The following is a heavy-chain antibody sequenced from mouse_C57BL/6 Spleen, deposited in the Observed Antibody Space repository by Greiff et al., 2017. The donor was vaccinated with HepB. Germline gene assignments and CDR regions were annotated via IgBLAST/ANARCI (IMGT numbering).Heavy chain of an antibody. V-gene: IGHV1-55*01. Sequence: QVQLQQPGAELVKPGASVKMSCKASGYTFTSYWITWVKQRPGQGLEWIGDIYPGSGSTNYNEKFKSKATLTVDTSSSTAYMQLSSLTSEDSAVYYCAREGTGPGYFDYWGQGTTLTVSS. CDR1: GYTFTSYW. CDR2: IYPGSGST. D-gene: IGHD4-1*01. J-gene: IGHJ2*01. CDR3: AREGTGPGYFDY.